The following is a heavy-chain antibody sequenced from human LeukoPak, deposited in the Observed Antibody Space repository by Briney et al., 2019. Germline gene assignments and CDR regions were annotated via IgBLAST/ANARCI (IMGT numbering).Heavy chain of an antibody. CDR3: ARDQELYCSSTSCPPPGFWFDP. CDR1: GYSISSGYY. CDR2: IYHSGST. J-gene: IGHJ5*02. D-gene: IGHD2-2*01. V-gene: IGHV4-38-2*02. Sequence: PSETLSLTCTVSGYSISSGYYWGWIRQPPGKGLEWIGSIYHSGSTYYNPSLKSRVTISVDTSKNQFSLKLSSVTAADTAVYYCARDQELYCSSTSCPPPGFWFDPWGQGTLVTVSS.